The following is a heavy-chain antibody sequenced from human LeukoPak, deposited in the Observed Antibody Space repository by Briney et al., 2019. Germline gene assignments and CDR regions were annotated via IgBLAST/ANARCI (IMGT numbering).Heavy chain of an antibody. D-gene: IGHD2-15*01. CDR3: ATRLYCSGGSCYDY. Sequence: PGGSLRLSCAASGFTFSDYDMSWVRQAPGRGLEWLSYISSSGSTIYYADSVKGRFTISRDNAKNSLYLQMNSLRAEDTAVYYCATRLYCSGGSCYDYWGQGTLVTVSS. CDR1: GFTFSDYD. CDR2: ISSSGSTI. J-gene: IGHJ4*02. V-gene: IGHV3-11*04.